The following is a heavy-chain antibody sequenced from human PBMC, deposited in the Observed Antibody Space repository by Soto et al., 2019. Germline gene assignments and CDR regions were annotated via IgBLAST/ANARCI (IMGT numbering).Heavy chain of an antibody. CDR2: MWAGGRKE. J-gene: IGHJ5*02. CDR1: GFTLNNYG. D-gene: IGHD2-2*01. Sequence: GGSLRLSCVTSGFTLNNYGIHWVRQAPGKGLEWVAVMWAGGRKENYADSVKGRFTMSRDLSKNTLYLQMDSLRAEDTAVYYCARDIDTSSHFGWFDPWGQGTLVTVSS. CDR3: ARDIDTSSHFGWFDP. V-gene: IGHV3-33*01.